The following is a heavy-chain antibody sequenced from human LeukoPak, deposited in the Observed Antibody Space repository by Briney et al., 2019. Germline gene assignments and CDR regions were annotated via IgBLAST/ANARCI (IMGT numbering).Heavy chain of an antibody. CDR3: AKVEFGEYDY. V-gene: IGHV3-23*01. Sequence: EWVSAISGTGGSTSYADSVKGRFTISRDNSKNTLYLQMNSLRAEDTAVYYCAKVEFGEYDYWGQGTLVTVSS. J-gene: IGHJ4*02. CDR2: ISGTGGST. D-gene: IGHD3-10*01.